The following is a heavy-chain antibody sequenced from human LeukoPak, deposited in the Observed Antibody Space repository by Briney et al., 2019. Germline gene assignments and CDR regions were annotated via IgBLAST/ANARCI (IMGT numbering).Heavy chain of an antibody. CDR1: GGSISSSNYY. CDR3: ATSGYGGNSRFGY. V-gene: IGHV4-39*01. CDR2: IYNSGSP. D-gene: IGHD4-23*01. J-gene: IGHJ4*02. Sequence: PSETLSLTCTVSGGSISSSNYYWGWIRQPPGKGLEWIGSIYNSGSPFYNPSLKSRVTISVDTSKNQFSLKLTSVTAADTALYYCATSGYGGNSRFGYWGQGTLVTVSS.